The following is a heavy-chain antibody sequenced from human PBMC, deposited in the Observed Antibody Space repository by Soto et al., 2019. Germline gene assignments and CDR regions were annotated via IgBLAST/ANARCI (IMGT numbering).Heavy chain of an antibody. CDR3: AKTPGVIVVVTAFGR. V-gene: IGHV3-23*01. J-gene: IGHJ4*02. Sequence: EVELLESGGGMVQPGGSLRLSCVASGFTFSRHALAWVRQVPGKGLEWVSAISGSGASKDDADSVKGRFTISRVNSNNTLFLQMNSLLADDPAVYYCAKTPGVIVVVTAFGRWGRGIPVIVSS. CDR1: GFTFSRHA. CDR2: ISGSGASK. D-gene: IGHD3-22*01.